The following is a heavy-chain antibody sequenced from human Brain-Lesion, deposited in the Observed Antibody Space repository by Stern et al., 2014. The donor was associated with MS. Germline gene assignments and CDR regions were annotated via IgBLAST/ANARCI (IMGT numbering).Heavy chain of an antibody. CDR1: GFSFSTYA. CDR3: AKWPHHIAVAGTRYFQH. J-gene: IGHJ1*01. D-gene: IGHD6-19*01. V-gene: IGHV3-23*01. Sequence: EVQLLESGGGLVQPGGSLRLSCAASGFSFSTYAMSWVRQTPGKGLQWVSVISGPGGPTYYADSVKGRFTISRDNSKNTLYLQMDSLRADDTAVYYCAKWPHHIAVAGTRYFQHWGQGTLVTVSS. CDR2: ISGPGGPT.